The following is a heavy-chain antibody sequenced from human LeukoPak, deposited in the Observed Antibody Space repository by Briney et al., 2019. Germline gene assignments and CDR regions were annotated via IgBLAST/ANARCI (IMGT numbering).Heavy chain of an antibody. D-gene: IGHD3-10*01. CDR1: GFTFSSYE. CDR2: ISGSGGST. Sequence: QPGGSLRLSCAASGFTFSSYEMNWVRQAPGKGLEWVSAISGSGGSTYYADSVKGRFTISRDNSKNTLYLQMNSLRAEDTAVYYCAKRGYYYGSGVDYWGQGTLVTVSS. V-gene: IGHV3-23*01. CDR3: AKRGYYYGSGVDY. J-gene: IGHJ4*02.